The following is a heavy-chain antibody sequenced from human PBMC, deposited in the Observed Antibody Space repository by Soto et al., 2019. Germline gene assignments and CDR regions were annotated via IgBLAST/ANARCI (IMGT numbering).Heavy chain of an antibody. CDR2: IYYSGST. J-gene: IGHJ6*02. V-gene: IGHV4-59*08. D-gene: IGHD6-13*01. Sequence: QVQLQESGPGLVKPSETLFLTCTVSGGSISSYYWSWIRQPPGKGLEWIGYIYYSGSTNYNPSLKSRVTISVDTSKNQFSLKLSSVTAADTAVYYCARSYSPRYYYYGMDVWGQGTTVTVSS. CDR1: GGSISSYY. CDR3: ARSYSPRYYYYGMDV.